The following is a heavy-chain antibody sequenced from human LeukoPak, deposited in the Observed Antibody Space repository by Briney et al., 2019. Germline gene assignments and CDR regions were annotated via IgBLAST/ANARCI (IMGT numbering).Heavy chain of an antibody. D-gene: IGHD5-18*01. Sequence: GGSLRLSCAASGFTFSSYGMHWVRQAPGKGLEWVAVIWYDGSNKYYADSVEGRFTISRDNSKNTLYLQMNSLRAEDTAVYYCARAFTRGYSYGAEVGYWGQGTLVTVSS. CDR1: GFTFSSYG. J-gene: IGHJ4*02. CDR3: ARAFTRGYSYGAEVGY. V-gene: IGHV3-33*01. CDR2: IWYDGSNK.